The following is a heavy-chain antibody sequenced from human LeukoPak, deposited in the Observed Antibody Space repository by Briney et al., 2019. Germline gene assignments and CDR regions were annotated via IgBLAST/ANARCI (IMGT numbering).Heavy chain of an antibody. CDR2: ISYDGSNK. CDR3: AKVDYYDSSGYGLDY. CDR1: GFTFSSYS. J-gene: IGHJ4*02. V-gene: IGHV3-30*18. Sequence: GGSLRLSCAASGFTFSSYSMNWVRQAPGKGLEWVAVISYDGSNKYYADSVKGRFTISRDNSKNTLYLQMNSLRAEDTAVYYCAKVDYYDSSGYGLDYWGQGTLVTVSS. D-gene: IGHD3-22*01.